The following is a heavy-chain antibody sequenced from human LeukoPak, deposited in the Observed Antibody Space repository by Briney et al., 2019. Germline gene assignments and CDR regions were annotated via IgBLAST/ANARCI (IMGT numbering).Heavy chain of an antibody. CDR1: GDTFSSYS. Sequence: GASVKVSCKASGDTFSSYSISWVRQAPGQGLEWMGRIIPMFDTANYAQKFQARVTITADKSTSTVYMELRSLRSDDTAVYYCASPPSGYSSSWFDYWGQGTLVTVSS. V-gene: IGHV1-69*06. CDR2: IIPMFDTA. CDR3: ASPPSGYSSSWFDY. D-gene: IGHD6-13*01. J-gene: IGHJ5*01.